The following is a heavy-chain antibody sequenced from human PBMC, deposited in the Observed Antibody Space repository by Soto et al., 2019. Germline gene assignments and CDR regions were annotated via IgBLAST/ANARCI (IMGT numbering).Heavy chain of an antibody. CDR1: GFTFSSYW. CDR3: ARDLLYYDFWSGYYEEYYYYGMDV. V-gene: IGHV3-7*03. CDR2: IKQDGSEK. Sequence: GSLRLSCAASGFTFSSYWMSWVRQAPGKGLEWVANIKQDGSEKYYVDSVKGRFTISRDNAKNSLYLQVNSLRAEDTAVYYCARDLLYYDFWSGYYEEYYYYGMDVWGQGTTVTVSS. J-gene: IGHJ6*02. D-gene: IGHD3-3*01.